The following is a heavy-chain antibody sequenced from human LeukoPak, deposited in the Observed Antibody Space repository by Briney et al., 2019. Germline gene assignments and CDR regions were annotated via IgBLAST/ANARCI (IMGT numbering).Heavy chain of an antibody. CDR2: INPSGGST. D-gene: IGHD6-19*01. CDR1: GYTFTSYY. CDR3: ARDQELAVAGTVGAFDY. V-gene: IGHV1-46*01. J-gene: IGHJ4*02. Sequence: ASVNVSCKAPGYTFTSYYMHWVRQAPGQGLEWMGIINPSGGSTSYAQKFQGRVTMTRDTSTSTVYMELSSLRSEDTAVYYCARDQELAVAGTVGAFDYWGQGTLVTVSS.